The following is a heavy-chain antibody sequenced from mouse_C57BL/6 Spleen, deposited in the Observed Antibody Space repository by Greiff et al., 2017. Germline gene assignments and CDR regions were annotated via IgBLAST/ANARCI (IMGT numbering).Heavy chain of an antibody. CDR2: IDPEDGET. Sequence: EVKLMESGAELVKPGASVKLSCTASGFNIKDYYMHWVKQRTEQGLEWIGRIDPEDGETKYAPKFQGKATITADTSSNTAYLQRSSLTSEDTAVYYCASRYGSRWAMDYWGQGTSVTVSS. J-gene: IGHJ4*01. V-gene: IGHV14-2*01. CDR3: ASRYGSRWAMDY. D-gene: IGHD1-1*01. CDR1: GFNIKDYY.